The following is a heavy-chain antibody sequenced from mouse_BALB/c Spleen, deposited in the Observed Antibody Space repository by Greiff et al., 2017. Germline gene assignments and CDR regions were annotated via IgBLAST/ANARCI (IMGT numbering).Heavy chain of an antibody. CDR2: IYYSGTI. CDR3: ARDCGYGYDGLDY. Sequence: EVQLQESGPGLVKPSQTVSLTCTVTGISITTGNYRWSWIRQFPGNKLEWIGYIYYSGTITYNPSLTSRTTITRDTSKNQFFLEMNSLTAEDTATYYCARDCGYGYDGLDYWGQGTTLTVSS. J-gene: IGHJ2*01. CDR1: GISITTGNYR. V-gene: IGHV3-5*02. D-gene: IGHD2-2*01.